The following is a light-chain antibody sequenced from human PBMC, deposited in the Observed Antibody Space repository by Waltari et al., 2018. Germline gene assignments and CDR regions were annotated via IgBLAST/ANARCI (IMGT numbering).Light chain of an antibody. Sequence: DIQMTQSPSSLSASVGDRVTITCRASQGIINFLAWIQQKPGKAPRTLICAASSLQSGVPSKFSGSGSGTYFTLTISSLQPEDFATYYCQQYKNFPLTFGGGTKVEIK. CDR2: AAS. CDR3: QQYKNFPLT. CDR1: QGIINF. J-gene: IGKJ4*01. V-gene: IGKV1-16*02.